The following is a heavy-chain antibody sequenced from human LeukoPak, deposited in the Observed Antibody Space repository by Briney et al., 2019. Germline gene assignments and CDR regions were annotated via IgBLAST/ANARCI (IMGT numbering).Heavy chain of an antibody. J-gene: IGHJ6*02. D-gene: IGHD4-17*01. CDR2: IYYSGST. CDR3: ARDGDYYYGMDV. Sequence: SETLSLTCAVSGGSISSGGYYWSWIRQHPGKGLEWIGYIYYSGSTYYNPYLKSRVTISVDTSKNQFSLKLSSVTAADTAVYYCARDGDYYYGMDVWGQGTTVTVSS. CDR1: GGSISSGGYY. V-gene: IGHV4-31*11.